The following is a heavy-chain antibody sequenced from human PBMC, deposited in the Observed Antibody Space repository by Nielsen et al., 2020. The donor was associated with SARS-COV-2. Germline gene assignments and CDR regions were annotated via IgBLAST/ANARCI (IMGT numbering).Heavy chain of an antibody. CDR2: INAGNGNT. CDR3: AREGTGYSNGWFSDY. Sequence: ASVKVSCRASGYVFASYAIHWVRQAPGQRLEWMGWINAGNGNTKYSQKFEGRVTITRDTSASTAHMELSSLTSEDTAVYFCAREGTGYSNGWFSDYWGQGTLVTVSS. CDR1: GYVFASYA. J-gene: IGHJ4*02. V-gene: IGHV1-3*01. D-gene: IGHD6-19*01.